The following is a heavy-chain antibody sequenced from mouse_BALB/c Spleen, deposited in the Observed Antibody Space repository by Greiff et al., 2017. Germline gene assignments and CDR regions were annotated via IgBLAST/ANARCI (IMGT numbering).Heavy chain of an antibody. CDR3: ARDPSMVTTYAMDY. J-gene: IGHJ4*01. CDR2: IWAGGST. Sequence: QGQLKESGPGLVAPSQSLSITCTVSGFSLTSYGVHWVRQPPGKGLEWLGVIWAGGSTNYNSALMSRLSISKDNSKSQVFLKMNSLQTDDTAMYYCARDPSMVTTYAMDYWGQGTSVTVSS. D-gene: IGHD2-9*01. V-gene: IGHV2-9*02. CDR1: GFSLTSYG.